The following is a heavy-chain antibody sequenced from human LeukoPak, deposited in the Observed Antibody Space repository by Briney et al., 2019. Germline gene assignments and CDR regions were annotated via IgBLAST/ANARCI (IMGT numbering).Heavy chain of an antibody. CDR3: ARLTGGWYSGYYFDY. V-gene: IGHV4-39*01. Sequence: PSGNLSLNCTVSGGSISSYYWSWLRQPPGKGLEWIGSIYYSGSTYYNPSLKSRVTISVDTSKNQFSLKLSSVTAADTAVYYCARLTGGWYSGYYFDYWGQGTLVTVSS. D-gene: IGHD6-19*01. CDR2: IYYSGST. J-gene: IGHJ4*02. CDR1: GGSISSYY.